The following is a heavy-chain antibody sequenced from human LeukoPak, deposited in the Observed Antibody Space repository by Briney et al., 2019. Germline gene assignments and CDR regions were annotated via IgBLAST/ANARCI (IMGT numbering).Heavy chain of an antibody. Sequence: GASVKVSCKASGYTFTGYYMHWVRQAPGRGLEWMGRINPNSGGTNYAQKFQGRVTMTRDTSISTAYMELSRLRSDDTAVYYCAREIVAGTNFDYWGQGTLVTVSS. CDR3: AREIVAGTNFDY. CDR1: GYTFTGYY. J-gene: IGHJ4*02. D-gene: IGHD6-19*01. CDR2: INPNSGGT. V-gene: IGHV1-2*06.